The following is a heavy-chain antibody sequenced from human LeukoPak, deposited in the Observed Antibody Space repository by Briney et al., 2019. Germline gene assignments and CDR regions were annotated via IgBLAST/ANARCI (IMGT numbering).Heavy chain of an antibody. Sequence: QPGGSLRLSCAASGFTVGNNYMNWVRQAPGKRLEWVSLHFSHGETSYADSVKGRLTISRDNSKNTLYLQMNGLRVEDTAVYYCARDPPAVSINTYAWGQGTLVTVSS. V-gene: IGHV3-66*01. CDR2: HFSHGET. J-gene: IGHJ4*02. D-gene: IGHD2-8*01. CDR1: GFTVGNNY. CDR3: ARDPPAVSINTYA.